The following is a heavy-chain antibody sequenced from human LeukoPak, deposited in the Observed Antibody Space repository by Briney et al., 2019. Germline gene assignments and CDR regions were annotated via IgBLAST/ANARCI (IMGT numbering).Heavy chain of an antibody. D-gene: IGHD2-2*01. CDR2: INPNSGGT. Sequence: ASVKVSCKASGYTFTGYYMHWVRQAPGQGLEWMGWINPNSGGTNYAQKFQGGVTMTRDTSISTAYMELSRLRSDDTAVYYCARDIVVVPAAIYYYYYGMDVWGKGTTVTVSS. J-gene: IGHJ6*04. CDR1: GYTFTGYY. CDR3: ARDIVVVPAAIYYYYYGMDV. V-gene: IGHV1-2*02.